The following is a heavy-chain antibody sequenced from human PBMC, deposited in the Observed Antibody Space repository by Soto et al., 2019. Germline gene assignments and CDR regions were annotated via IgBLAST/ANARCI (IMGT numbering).Heavy chain of an antibody. CDR1: GGSISSYY. CDR2: IYYSGST. D-gene: IGHD6-19*01. CDR3: ARDIAVAGNHWFDP. V-gene: IGHV4-59*01. J-gene: IGHJ5*02. Sequence: SETLSLTCTVSGGSISSYYWSWIRQLPGKGLEWIGYIYYSGSTNYNPSLKSRVTISVDTSKNQFSLKLSSVTAADTAVYYCARDIAVAGNHWFDPWGQGTLVTVSS.